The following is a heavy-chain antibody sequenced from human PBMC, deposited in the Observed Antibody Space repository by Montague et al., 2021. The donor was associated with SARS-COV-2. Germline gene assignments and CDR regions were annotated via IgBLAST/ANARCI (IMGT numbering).Heavy chain of an antibody. CDR2: IHYSGSA. CDR3: ARGSSNLDPPDL. V-gene: IGHV4-31*03. J-gene: IGHJ3*01. D-gene: IGHD2-15*01. CDR1: GGSINSGNYY. Sequence: TLSLTCTVSGGSINSGNYYWSWIRQHPGKGLEWIGYIHYSGSAYHSPSLRSRLTISMGTSKKQLSLTVNSVTAADTAVCYCARGSSNLDPPDLWGQGTLVTVSS.